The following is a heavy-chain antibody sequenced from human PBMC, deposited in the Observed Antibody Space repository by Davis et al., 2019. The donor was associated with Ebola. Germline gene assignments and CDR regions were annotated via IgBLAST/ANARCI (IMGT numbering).Heavy chain of an antibody. J-gene: IGHJ4*02. V-gene: IGHV3-73*01. CDR2: IRSKANSYAT. D-gene: IGHD3-22*01. CDR1: GFTFSGSA. Sequence: GESLKISCAASGFTFSGSAMHWVRQASGKGLEWVGRIRSKANSYATAYAASVKGRFTISRDNAKNSLYLQMNSLRAEDTAVYYCAKHKTTMILLRGFDYWGQGTLVTVSS. CDR3: AKHKTTMILLRGFDY.